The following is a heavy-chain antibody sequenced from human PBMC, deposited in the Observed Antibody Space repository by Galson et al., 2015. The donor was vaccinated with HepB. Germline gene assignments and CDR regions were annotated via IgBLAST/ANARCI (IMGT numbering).Heavy chain of an antibody. J-gene: IGHJ4*02. CDR2: ISGSGGST. D-gene: IGHD4-23*01. V-gene: IGHV3-23*01. CDR1: GFTFSSYA. CDR3: AKASGLLPHFDY. Sequence: SLRLSCAASGFTFSSYAMSWVRQAPGKGLEWVSAISGSGGSTYYADSVKGRFTISRDNSKNTLYLQMNSLRAEDTAVYYCAKASGLLPHFDYWGQGTLVTVSS.